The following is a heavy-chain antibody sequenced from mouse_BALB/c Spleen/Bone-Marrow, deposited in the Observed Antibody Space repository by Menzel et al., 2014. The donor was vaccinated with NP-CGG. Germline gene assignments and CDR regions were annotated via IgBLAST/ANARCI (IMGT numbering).Heavy chain of an antibody. CDR1: GDSITSGY. J-gene: IGHJ4*01. V-gene: IGHV3-8*02. Sequence: EVHLVESGPSLVRPSQTLSLTCPVTGDSITSGYWNWIRKFPGNKLEYMGYISYSGSTYYNPSLKSRISITRDTSKNQYYLQLNSVTTEDTATYYCARFRTTGAMDYWGQGTSVTVSS. CDR3: ARFRTTGAMDY. CDR2: ISYSGST.